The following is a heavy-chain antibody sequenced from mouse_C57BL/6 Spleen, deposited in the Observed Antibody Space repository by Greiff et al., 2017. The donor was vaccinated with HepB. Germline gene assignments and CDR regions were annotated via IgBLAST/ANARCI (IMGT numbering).Heavy chain of an antibody. V-gene: IGHV1-18*01. J-gene: IGHJ4*01. Sequence: EVQLQQSGPELVKPGASVKIPCKASGYTFTDYNMDWVKQSHGKSLEWIGDINPNNGGTIYNQKFKGKATLTVDKSSSTAYMELRSLTSEDTAVYYCARGIYYYGSSHYAMDYWGQGTSVTVSS. D-gene: IGHD1-1*01. CDR1: GYTFTDYN. CDR3: ARGIYYYGSSHYAMDY. CDR2: INPNNGGT.